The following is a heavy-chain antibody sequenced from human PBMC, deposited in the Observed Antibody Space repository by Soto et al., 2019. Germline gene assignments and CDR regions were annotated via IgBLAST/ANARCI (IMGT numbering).Heavy chain of an antibody. Sequence: GGSLRLSCAASGFTFSSYAMSWVRQAPGKGLEWVSAISGSGGSTYYADSVKGRFTISRDNSKNTLYLQMNSLRAEDTAVYYCAKVDGLILRLNDAFDIWGQGTMVTVSS. V-gene: IGHV3-23*01. J-gene: IGHJ3*02. D-gene: IGHD3-10*01. CDR3: AKVDGLILRLNDAFDI. CDR2: ISGSGGST. CDR1: GFTFSSYA.